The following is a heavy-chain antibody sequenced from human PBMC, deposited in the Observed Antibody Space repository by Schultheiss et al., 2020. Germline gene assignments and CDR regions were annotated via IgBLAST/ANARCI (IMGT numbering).Heavy chain of an antibody. CDR1: GGSFSGYY. D-gene: IGHD6-19*01. Sequence: SETLSLTCAVYGGSFSGYYWTWIRQPPGKGLEWIGEINHRGSTSYNPSLKSRVTMSVDTSNNQFSLKLSSVTAADTAVYYCAREVGSGIAGVDYWGQGTLVTVSS. CDR2: INHRGST. CDR3: AREVGSGIAGVDY. V-gene: IGHV4-34*01. J-gene: IGHJ4*02.